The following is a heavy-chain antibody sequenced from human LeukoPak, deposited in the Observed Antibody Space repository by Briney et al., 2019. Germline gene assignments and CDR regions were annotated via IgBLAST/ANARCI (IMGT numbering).Heavy chain of an antibody. CDR2: ISGSGDNT. CDR1: GFTFSTYA. D-gene: IGHD6-19*01. Sequence: GGSLRLSCAASGFTFSTYAMSWVRQAPGKGPEWVSVISGSGDNTYYADSVKGRFTISRDSSKNTLYLQMNSLRGDDTAVYYCAKDMGYNTGWTRFDYWGQGTLVTVSS. V-gene: IGHV3-23*01. CDR3: AKDMGYNTGWTRFDY. J-gene: IGHJ4*02.